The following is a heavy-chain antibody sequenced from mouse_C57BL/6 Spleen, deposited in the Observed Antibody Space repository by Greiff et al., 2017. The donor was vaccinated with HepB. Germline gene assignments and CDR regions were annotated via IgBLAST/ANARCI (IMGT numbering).Heavy chain of an antibody. J-gene: IGHJ2*01. CDR2: IYPGDGDT. D-gene: IGHD2-4*01. CDR3: ARRAFYDYALDY. CDR1: GYAFSSSW. V-gene: IGHV1-82*01. Sequence: QVQLQQSGPELVKPGASVKISCKASGYAFSSSWMNWVKQRPGKGLEWIGRIYPGDGDTNYNGKFKGKATLTADKSSSTAYMQLSSLTSEDSSVYFCARRAFYDYALDYWGQGTTLTVSS.